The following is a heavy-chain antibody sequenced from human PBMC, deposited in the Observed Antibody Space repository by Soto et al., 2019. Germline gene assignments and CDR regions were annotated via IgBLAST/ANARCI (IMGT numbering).Heavy chain of an antibody. D-gene: IGHD3-22*01. V-gene: IGHV4-4*09. Sequence: SETLSLTCRVSGGSISNDYWTWIRQPPGKGLEWIGYIYKGGSINYNPSLKSRVTISVDTSNNQFSLKLSSVTAADTAVYYCARAYYDRSGYALAPWGQGTLVTVSS. CDR3: ARAYYDRSGYALAP. J-gene: IGHJ5*02. CDR2: IYKGGSI. CDR1: GGSISNDY.